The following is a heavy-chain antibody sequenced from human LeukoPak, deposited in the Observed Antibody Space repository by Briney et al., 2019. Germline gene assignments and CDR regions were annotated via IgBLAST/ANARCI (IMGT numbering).Heavy chain of an antibody. V-gene: IGHV1-69*13. D-gene: IGHD4-11*01. CDR3: ARGATVTTIDY. Sequence: ASVNVSCKASGGTFSSYAISWVRQAPGQGLEWMGGIIPIFGTANYAQKFQGRVTITADESTSTAYMELSSLRSEDTAVYYCARGATVTTIDYWGQGTLVTVSS. CDR2: IIPIFGTA. CDR1: GGTFSSYA. J-gene: IGHJ4*02.